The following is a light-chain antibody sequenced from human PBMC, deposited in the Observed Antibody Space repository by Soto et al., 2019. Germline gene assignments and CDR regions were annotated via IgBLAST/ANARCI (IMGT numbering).Light chain of an antibody. V-gene: IGKV3-11*01. J-gene: IGKJ2*01. CDR3: QQSYHAPDT. Sequence: EIVLTQSPATLSLSPGERATLSCWTSHSVTTYLAWYQQKPGQAPRLLIYDVSNRATGIPARFSGSGSGTDFTLTISNLEPEDFAVYYCQQSYHAPDTFGQGTKLEIK. CDR2: DVS. CDR1: HSVTTY.